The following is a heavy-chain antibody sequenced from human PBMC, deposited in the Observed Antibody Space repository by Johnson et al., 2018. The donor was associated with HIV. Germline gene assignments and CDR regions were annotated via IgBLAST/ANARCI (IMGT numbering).Heavy chain of an antibody. J-gene: IGHJ3*02. CDR2: IKQDGSEK. Sequence: VQLVESGGGLVQPGGSLRLSCAASGFTFSSYGMSWVRQAPGKGREWVANIKQDGSEKYYVDSVKGRLTITRDNAKNSLYLQMNSLRAEETAVYYGARDRKYQLLLKLSSADAFDILGRGTMVTVCS. D-gene: IGHD2-2*01. CDR1: GFTFSSYG. V-gene: IGHV3-7*05. CDR3: ARDRKYQLLLKLSSADAFDI.